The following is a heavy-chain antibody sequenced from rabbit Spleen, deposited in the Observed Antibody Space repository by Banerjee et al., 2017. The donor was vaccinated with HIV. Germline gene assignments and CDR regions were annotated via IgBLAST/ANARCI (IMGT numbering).Heavy chain of an antibody. Sequence: QEQLVESGGGLVQPGASLTLTCTASGFSFSSGYDMCWVRQAPGKRPEWIACIKISAGRAYYANWVNGRFTISKTSSTTVTLQMTSLTAADTATYFCARDAASGGGPDYFALWGQGTLVTVS. V-gene: IGHV1S45*01. J-gene: IGHJ6*01. CDR3: ARDAASGGGPDYFAL. D-gene: IGHD1-1*01. CDR1: GFSFSSGYD. CDR2: IKISAGRA.